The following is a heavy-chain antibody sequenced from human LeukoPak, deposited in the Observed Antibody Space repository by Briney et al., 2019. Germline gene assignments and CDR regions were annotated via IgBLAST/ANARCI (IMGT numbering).Heavy chain of an antibody. D-gene: IGHD1-26*01. V-gene: IGHV1-69*13. CDR3: ARDFGSYYTTEDSAFDI. J-gene: IGHJ3*02. CDR1: GYTFTSYG. Sequence: GASVKVSCKASGYTFTSYGISWVRQAPGQGLEWMGGIIPIFGTANYAQKFQGRVTITADESTSTAYMELSSLRSEDTAVYYCARDFGSYYTTEDSAFDIWGQGTMVTVSS. CDR2: IIPIFGTA.